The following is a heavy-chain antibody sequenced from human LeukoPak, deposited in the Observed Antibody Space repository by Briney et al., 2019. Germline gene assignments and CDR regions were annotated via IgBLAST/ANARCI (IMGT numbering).Heavy chain of an antibody. Sequence: PGGSLRLSCAASGFTFSSYWMSWVRRAPGKGLEWVANIKQDGSEKYYVDSVKGRFTISRDNAKNSLYLQMNSLRAEDTAVYYCARRDSSSWYRYYYYMDVWGKGTTVTVSS. CDR2: IKQDGSEK. V-gene: IGHV3-7*01. J-gene: IGHJ6*03. CDR3: ARRDSSSWYRYYYYMDV. CDR1: GFTFSSYW. D-gene: IGHD6-13*01.